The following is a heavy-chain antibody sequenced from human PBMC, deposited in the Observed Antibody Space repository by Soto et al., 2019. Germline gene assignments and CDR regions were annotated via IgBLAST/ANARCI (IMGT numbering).Heavy chain of an antibody. D-gene: IGHD3-10*01. Sequence: SETLSLTCGVSGYSISRGYCWDWIRQPPGKGLEWIGRIYHSGTTSYNPSLKSRVTISVDTSKNQFYLKVSSVTAADTAVYYCARSSLRGVFDPWGQGTLVTVSS. J-gene: IGHJ5*02. CDR2: IYHSGTT. CDR1: GYSISRGYC. V-gene: IGHV4-38-2*01. CDR3: ARSSLRGVFDP.